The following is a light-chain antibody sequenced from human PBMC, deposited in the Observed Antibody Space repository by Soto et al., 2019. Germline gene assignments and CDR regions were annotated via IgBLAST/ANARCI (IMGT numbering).Light chain of an antibody. Sequence: IVLTQSPGTLSLSPGESATLSCRASQSVSSNLALYQQKPGHAPRLLIYGASTRDTGIPARFSGSGSGTEFNLTISSLQSEDFAVYYCQQYNNWPPLTFGGGTKVEIK. J-gene: IGKJ4*02. CDR1: QSVSSN. CDR3: QQYNNWPPLT. V-gene: IGKV3-15*01. CDR2: GAS.